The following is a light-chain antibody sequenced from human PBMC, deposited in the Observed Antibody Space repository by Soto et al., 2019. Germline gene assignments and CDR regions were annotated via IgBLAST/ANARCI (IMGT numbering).Light chain of an antibody. CDR3: QHSNGIPYT. Sequence: DIQMTQSPSSLSASVGDRVTITCRASQTISTYLNWYQQKPGKAPKLLIYAASTLQSGVPSRFSGSGSGTDFTLTINRLQPEDFATYYCQHSNGIPYTFGQGTKLEIK. V-gene: IGKV1-39*01. CDR2: AAS. CDR1: QTISTY. J-gene: IGKJ2*01.